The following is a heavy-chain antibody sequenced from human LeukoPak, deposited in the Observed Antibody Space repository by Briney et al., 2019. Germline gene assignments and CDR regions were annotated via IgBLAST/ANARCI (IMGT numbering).Heavy chain of an antibody. CDR1: GFTFSSYW. J-gene: IGHJ4*02. D-gene: IGHD3-3*01. Sequence: PGGSLSLSCAASGFTFSSYWMSWVRQAPGKGLEWVANIKQDGSEKYYVDSVKGRFTISRDNAKNSLYLQMNSLRAEDTAVYYCARDAPYYDFWSGYPYFDYWGQGTLVTVSS. CDR3: ARDAPYYDFWSGYPYFDY. CDR2: IKQDGSEK. V-gene: IGHV3-7*01.